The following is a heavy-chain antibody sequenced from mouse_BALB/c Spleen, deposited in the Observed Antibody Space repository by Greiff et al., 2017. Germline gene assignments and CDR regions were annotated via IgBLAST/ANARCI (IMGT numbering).Heavy chain of an antibody. J-gene: IGHJ2*01. V-gene: IGHV1-54*01. CDR1: GYAFTNYL. CDR3: ARDGNYVGFDY. D-gene: IGHD2-1*01. Sequence: LEESGAELVRPGTSVKVSCKASGYAFTNYLIEWVKQRPGQGLEWIGVINPGSGGTNYNEKFKGKATLTADKSSSTAYMQLSSLTSDDSAVYFCARDGNYVGFDYWGQGTTLTVSS. CDR2: INPGSGGT.